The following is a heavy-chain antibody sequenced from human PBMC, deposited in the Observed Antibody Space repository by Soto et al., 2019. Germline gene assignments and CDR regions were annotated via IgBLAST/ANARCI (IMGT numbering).Heavy chain of an antibody. CDR2: ISGSGGST. J-gene: IGHJ4*02. Sequence: EVQLLESGGGLVQPGGSLRLSCAASGFTFSSYAMSWVRQAPGKGLEWVSAISGSGGSTFYADSVKGRFTISRDNSKNTLILQINSLRAEDTAVYYCAQETYYYDSSTWELDSWGQGTLVTVSS. CDR3: AQETYYYDSSTWELDS. CDR1: GFTFSSYA. D-gene: IGHD3-22*01. V-gene: IGHV3-23*01.